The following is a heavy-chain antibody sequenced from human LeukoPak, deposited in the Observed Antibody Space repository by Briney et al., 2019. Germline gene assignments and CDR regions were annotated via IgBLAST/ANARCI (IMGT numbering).Heavy chain of an antibody. V-gene: IGHV1-2*02. CDR2: INPNSGGT. D-gene: IGHD6-19*01. Sequence: GASVKVSCKASACTFTGYYMHWVRPAPGQGLEWMGWINPNSGGTNYAQKFQGRVTMTRDTSISTAYMEVSRLRSDDTAVYYCAREGSGWYGNFDYWGQGTLVTVSS. CDR3: AREGSGWYGNFDY. J-gene: IGHJ4*02. CDR1: ACTFTGYY.